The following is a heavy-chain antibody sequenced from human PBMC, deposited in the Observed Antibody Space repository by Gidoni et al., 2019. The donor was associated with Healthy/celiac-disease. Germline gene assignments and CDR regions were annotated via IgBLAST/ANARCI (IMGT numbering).Heavy chain of an antibody. D-gene: IGHD6-13*01. J-gene: IGHJ5*02. Sequence: EVQRLESGGGLVQPGGSLRLSCAASGFTLRREAMSLFRQAPGKGLEWVSAISGSGGSTYYAYSVTGRFTISRDNSKNTLYLQMNSLRAEDTAVYYCAKDGRIAAAGTVGYNWFDPWGQGTLVTVSS. V-gene: IGHV3-23*01. CDR3: AKDGRIAAAGTVGYNWFDP. CDR2: ISGSGGST. CDR1: GFTLRREA.